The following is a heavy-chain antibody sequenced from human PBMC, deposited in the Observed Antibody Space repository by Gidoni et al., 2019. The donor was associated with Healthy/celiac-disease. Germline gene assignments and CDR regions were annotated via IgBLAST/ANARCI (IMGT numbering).Heavy chain of an antibody. D-gene: IGHD6-19*01. CDR1: RYTFTGYY. Sequence: QVQLVQSGAEVKKPGAAVTVSCKASRYTFTGYYMPWVRQAPGQGLEWMGWINPNSGGTNYAQKFQGRVTMTRDTSISTAYMELSRLRSDDTAVYYCAREHLPGYSSGWYHYWGQGTLVTVSS. V-gene: IGHV1-2*02. CDR2: INPNSGGT. J-gene: IGHJ4*02. CDR3: AREHLPGYSSGWYHY.